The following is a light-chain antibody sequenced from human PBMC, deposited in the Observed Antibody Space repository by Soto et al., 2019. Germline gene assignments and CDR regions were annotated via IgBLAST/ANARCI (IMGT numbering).Light chain of an antibody. J-gene: IGLJ2*01. Sequence: QSVLTQSPSASASLGASVRLTCTLSSGHSSYAIAWHQQQPEKGPRYLMKLNSDGSHSKGDGIPDRFSGSSSGAERYLTISSLQSEDEADYYCQTWGSVKGVVFGGGTKLTVL. CDR3: QTWGSVKGVV. CDR2: LNSDGSH. V-gene: IGLV4-69*02. CDR1: SGHSSYA.